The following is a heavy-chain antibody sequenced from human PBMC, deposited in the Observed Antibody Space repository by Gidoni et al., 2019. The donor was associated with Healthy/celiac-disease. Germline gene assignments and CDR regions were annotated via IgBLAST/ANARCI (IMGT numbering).Heavy chain of an antibody. CDR2: ISGSGGST. CDR1: GLPFSSYA. J-gene: IGHJ6*02. Sequence: EVQLLESGGGLVQPGGSLRLSCAASGLPFSSYAMRWVRQAPGKGLGWVSAISGSGGSTYYADSVKGRFTISRDNSKNTLYLQMNSLRAEDTAVYYCAKGRRGSEYSSSSGYYYYGMDVWGQGTTVTVSS. CDR3: AKGRRGSEYSSSSGYYYYGMDV. V-gene: IGHV3-23*01. D-gene: IGHD6-6*01.